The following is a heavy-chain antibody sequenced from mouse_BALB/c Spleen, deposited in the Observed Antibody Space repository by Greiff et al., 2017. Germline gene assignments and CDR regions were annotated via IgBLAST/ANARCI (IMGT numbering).Heavy chain of an antibody. J-gene: IGHJ3*01. V-gene: IGHV5-12-2*01. D-gene: IGHD3-1*01. Sequence: EVKLMESGGGLVQPGGSLKLSCAASGFTFSSYTMSWVRQTPEKRLEWVAYISNGGGSTYYPDTVKGRFTISRDNAKNTLYLQMSSLKSEDTAMYYCARHSTARASFAYGGQGTLVTVSA. CDR3: ARHSTARASFAY. CDR2: ISNGGGST. CDR1: GFTFSSYT.